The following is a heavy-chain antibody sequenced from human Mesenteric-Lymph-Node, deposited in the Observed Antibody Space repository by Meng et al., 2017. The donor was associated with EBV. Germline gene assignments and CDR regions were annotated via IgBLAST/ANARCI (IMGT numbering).Heavy chain of an antibody. CDR2: IYYTGHT. Sequence: QEQLQESGPGLVKSSQTLSLTCTVSGGSISSGNYYWNWIRQHPGKGLEWIGYIYYTGHTYYNPSLRSRVTISIDTSKNQFSLSLHSVTAADTAVYYCATNDNYRNDYWGQGTLVTVSS. CDR1: GGSISSGNYY. V-gene: IGHV4-31*03. D-gene: IGHD5-24*01. J-gene: IGHJ4*02. CDR3: ATNDNYRNDY.